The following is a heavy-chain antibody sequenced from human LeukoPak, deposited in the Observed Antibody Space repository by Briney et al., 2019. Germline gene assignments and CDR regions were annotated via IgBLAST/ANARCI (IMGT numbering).Heavy chain of an antibody. CDR3: AKDLFGPGTYFDY. J-gene: IGHJ4*02. Sequence: ASLRLSCAASGFTFNTYAMSWVRQAPGQGLEWVSTVSGGGDVTHYADSVKGRFTVSRDNSKSTVYLQMDNLRAEDAAVYYCAKDLFGPGTYFDYWGQGALVTVSS. CDR1: GFTFNTYA. D-gene: IGHD3-10*01. CDR2: VSGGGDVT. V-gene: IGHV3-23*01.